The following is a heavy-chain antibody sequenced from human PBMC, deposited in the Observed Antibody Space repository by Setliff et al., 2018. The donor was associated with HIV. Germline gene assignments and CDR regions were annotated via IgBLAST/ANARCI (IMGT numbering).Heavy chain of an antibody. J-gene: IGHJ4*02. D-gene: IGHD3-22*01. CDR2: ISTSSSHI. V-gene: IGHV3-21*06. CDR1: GFTFNDHS. Sequence: PGGSLRLSCAASGFTFNDHSMHWVRQAPGKGLEWVSSISTSSSHIYSADSLKGRFTISRDNGKNSLYLQMNSLRVEDTAVYYCAKRDSSGLYIFDYWGQGTLVTVSS. CDR3: AKRDSSGLYIFDY.